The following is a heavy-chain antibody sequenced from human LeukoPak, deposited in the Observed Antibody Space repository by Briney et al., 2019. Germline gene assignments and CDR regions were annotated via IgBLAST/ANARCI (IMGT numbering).Heavy chain of an antibody. D-gene: IGHD3-9*01. Sequence: ASVKVSCKASGYTFTGYYMHWVRQAPGQGLEWMGWINPNSGGTNYAQKFQGRVTMTRDTSISTAYMELSRLRSDDTAVYYCATFDYDILTGPPYYYYMDVWGKGTTVTISS. CDR1: GYTFTGYY. J-gene: IGHJ6*03. CDR2: INPNSGGT. V-gene: IGHV1-2*02. CDR3: ATFDYDILTGPPYYYYMDV.